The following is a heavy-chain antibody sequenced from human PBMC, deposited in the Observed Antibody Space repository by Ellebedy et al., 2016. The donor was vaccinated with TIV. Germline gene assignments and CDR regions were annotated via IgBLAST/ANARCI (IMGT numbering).Heavy chain of an antibody. CDR1: GFTFSSYS. CDR2: ISSSSSYI. CDR3: ARDRPSGTTVTTYYFDY. Sequence: GGSLRLSXAASGFTFSSYSMNWVRQAPGKGLEWVSSISSSSSYIYYADSVKGRFTISRDNAKNSLYLQMNSLRAEDTAVYYCARDRPSGTTVTTYYFDYWGQGTLVTVSS. V-gene: IGHV3-21*01. D-gene: IGHD4-11*01. J-gene: IGHJ4*02.